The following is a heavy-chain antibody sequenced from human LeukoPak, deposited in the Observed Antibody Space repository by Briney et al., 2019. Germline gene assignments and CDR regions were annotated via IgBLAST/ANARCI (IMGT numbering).Heavy chain of an antibody. CDR1: GDSFTSVTDY. V-gene: IGHV4-39*07. J-gene: IGHJ4*02. D-gene: IGHD1-26*01. CDR2: GDYSGGT. CDR3: ARLWELVYYFDY. Sequence: SETLSLTCTVSGDSFTSVTDYWAWIRQPPGKGLEWIASGDYSGGTYYNPSLESRVAISADMSKKQISLKLSSVTAADTAVYYCARLWELVYYFDYWGQGTLVTVSS.